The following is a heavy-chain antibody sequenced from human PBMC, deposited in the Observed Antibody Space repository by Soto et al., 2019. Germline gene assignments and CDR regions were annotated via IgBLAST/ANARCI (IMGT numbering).Heavy chain of an antibody. Sequence: GGSLRLSCAASGFTSSSYAMHWVRQAPGKGLEWVAVISYDGSNKYYADSVKGRFTISRDNSKNTLYLQMNSLRAEDTAVYYCVGSSGSYYLLDYWGQGTLVTVSS. CDR1: GFTSSSYA. V-gene: IGHV3-30-3*01. D-gene: IGHD3-10*01. CDR2: ISYDGSNK. CDR3: VGSSGSYYLLDY. J-gene: IGHJ4*02.